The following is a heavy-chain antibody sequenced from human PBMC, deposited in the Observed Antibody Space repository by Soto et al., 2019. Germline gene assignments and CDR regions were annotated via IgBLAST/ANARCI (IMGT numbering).Heavy chain of an antibody. D-gene: IGHD1-1*01. V-gene: IGHV1-8*01. J-gene: IGHJ5*02. CDR2: MNPNSGNT. CDR3: ARANWPPPHSRFDP. Sequence: QVQLVQSGAEVKKPGASVKVSCKASGYTFTSYDINWVRQATGQGLEWMGWMNPNSGNTGYAQKFQGRVTMTRNTSISTANMERSSLRSEDTAVYYCARANWPPPHSRFDPWGQGTLVTVSS. CDR1: GYTFTSYD.